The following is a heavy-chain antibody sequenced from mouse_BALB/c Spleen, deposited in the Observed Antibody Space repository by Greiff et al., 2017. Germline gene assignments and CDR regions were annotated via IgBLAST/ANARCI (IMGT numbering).Heavy chain of an antibody. CDR2: IDPANGNT. CDR3: ASDYYGS. Sequence: EVQLKESGAELVKPGASVKLSCTASGFNIKDTYMHWVKQRPEQGLEWIGRIDPANGNTKYDPKFQGKATITADTSSNTAYLQLSSLTSEDTAVYYCASDYYGSWGQGTLVTVSA. V-gene: IGHV14-3*02. CDR1: GFNIKDTY. D-gene: IGHD1-1*01. J-gene: IGHJ3*01.